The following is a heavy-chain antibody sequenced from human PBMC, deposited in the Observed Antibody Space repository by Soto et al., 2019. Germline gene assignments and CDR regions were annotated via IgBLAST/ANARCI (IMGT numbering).Heavy chain of an antibody. CDR2: IWFDGSKQ. J-gene: IGHJ4*02. V-gene: IGHV3-33*01. CDR3: ARFRGGDSSGCFDY. Sequence: QVQLVESGGGVVQPGRSLRLSCAASGFTFSTYGMHWVRQAPGKGLEWVAGIWFDGSKQFYVDSVKGRFSISRDNSKNTLYLQMNSLTAEDTAVYYCARFRGGDSSGCFDYWGQGTLVTVSS. CDR1: GFTFSTYG. D-gene: IGHD3-22*01.